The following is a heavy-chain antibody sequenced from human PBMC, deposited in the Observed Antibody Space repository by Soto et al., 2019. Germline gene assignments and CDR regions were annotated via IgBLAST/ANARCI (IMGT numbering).Heavy chain of an antibody. CDR1: GFTFSSYG. J-gene: IGHJ6*03. Sequence: GGSLRLSCAASGFTFSSYGMHWVRQAPGKGLEWVAVISYDGSNKYYADSVKGRFTISRDNSKNTLYLQMNSLRAEDTAVYYCAKGRPSAYYYYMDVWGKGTTVTVSS. CDR3: AKGRPSAYYYYMDV. CDR2: ISYDGSNK. V-gene: IGHV3-30*18.